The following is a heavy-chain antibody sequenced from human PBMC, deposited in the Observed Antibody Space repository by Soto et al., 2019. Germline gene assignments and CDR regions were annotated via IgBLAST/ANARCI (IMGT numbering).Heavy chain of an antibody. J-gene: IGHJ5*01. Sequence: SETLSLTCSVSGDSISTVDYFWAWFRQPPGHALEYIGYIYKIATTYYNPSFESRVAISLDTSKSQFSLNVTSLTAADTAVYFCARGRYCLTGRCFPNWFDSWGQGNLITVSS. V-gene: IGHV4-30-4*01. CDR1: GDSISTVDYF. CDR3: ARGRYCLTGRCFPNWFDS. CDR2: IYKIATT. D-gene: IGHD2-15*01.